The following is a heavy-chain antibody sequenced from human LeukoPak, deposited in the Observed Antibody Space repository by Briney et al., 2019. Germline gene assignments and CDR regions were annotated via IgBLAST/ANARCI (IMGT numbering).Heavy chain of an antibody. Sequence: GGSLRLSCAASGFTFSTYAMHWVRQAPGKGLEWVAVISYDGSYKYYADSVKGRFSISRDNSKKTLYLQMSSLRDEDTAVYYCAGVSGSGWYYFDYWGQGTLVTVSS. D-gene: IGHD6-19*01. CDR3: AGVSGSGWYYFDY. CDR2: ISYDGSYK. CDR1: GFTFSTYA. V-gene: IGHV3-30*03. J-gene: IGHJ4*02.